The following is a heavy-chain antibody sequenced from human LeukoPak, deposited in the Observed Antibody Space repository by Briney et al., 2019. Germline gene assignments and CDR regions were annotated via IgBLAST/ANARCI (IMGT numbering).Heavy chain of an antibody. D-gene: IGHD6-13*01. CDR1: GGSISSYY. CDR2: IYTSGST. V-gene: IGHV4-4*07. Sequence: KASETLSLTCTVSGGSISSYYWSWIRQPAGKGLEWIGHIYTSGSTNYNPSLKSRVTMSVDTSKNQFSLKLSSVTAADTAVYYCARGRATSSWQAYNWFDPWGQGTLVTVSS. CDR3: ARGRATSSWQAYNWFDP. J-gene: IGHJ5*02.